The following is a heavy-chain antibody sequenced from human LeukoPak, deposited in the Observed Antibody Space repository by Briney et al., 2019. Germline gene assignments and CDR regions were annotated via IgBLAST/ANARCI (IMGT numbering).Heavy chain of an antibody. Sequence: ASVKVSCKASGYTFTGYYMHWVRQAPGQGLEWMGWINPNSGGTNYAQKFQGRVTMTRDTSISTAYMELSRLRSDDTAVYYCARAVGREREENFDYWGQGTLVTVSS. J-gene: IGHJ4*02. CDR3: ARAVGREREENFDY. D-gene: IGHD3-10*01. V-gene: IGHV1-2*02. CDR1: GYTFTGYY. CDR2: INPNSGGT.